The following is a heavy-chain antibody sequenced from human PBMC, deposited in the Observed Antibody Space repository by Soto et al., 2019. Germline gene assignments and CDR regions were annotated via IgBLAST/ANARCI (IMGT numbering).Heavy chain of an antibody. J-gene: IGHJ4*02. V-gene: IGHV2-5*02. Sequence: QITLKESGPTLVKPTQTLTLTCTFSGFPLSTSGVGVGWIRQPPGKALEWLALIYWDDDKRYSPSLKSRLTLTKDTAKNQVVLTMTNMDPVETAPYYCAHSHYGGDFDYWGQGTLVTVSS. D-gene: IGHD4-17*01. CDR1: GFPLSTSGVG. CDR2: IYWDDDK. CDR3: AHSHYGGDFDY.